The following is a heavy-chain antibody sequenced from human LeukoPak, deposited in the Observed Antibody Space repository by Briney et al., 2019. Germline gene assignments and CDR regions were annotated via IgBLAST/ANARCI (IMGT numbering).Heavy chain of an antibody. Sequence: PGGSLRLSCAASGFTFSNAWMSWVRQAPGKGLEWVGRIKSKTDGGTTDYAAPVKGRFTISRDDSKNTLYLQMNSLKTEDTAVYYCTTEIAAAGTILYYYYYYMDVWGKGTTVTVSS. V-gene: IGHV3-15*01. CDR1: GFTFSNAW. D-gene: IGHD6-13*01. CDR2: IKSKTDGGTT. CDR3: TTEIAAAGTILYYYYYYMDV. J-gene: IGHJ6*03.